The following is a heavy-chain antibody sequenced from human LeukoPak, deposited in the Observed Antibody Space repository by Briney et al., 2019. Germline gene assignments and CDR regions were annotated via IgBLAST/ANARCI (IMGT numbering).Heavy chain of an antibody. CDR1: GFTFSSYA. CDR2: IYSGGST. CDR3: ARARGSSSWRPEDWYFDL. J-gene: IGHJ2*01. V-gene: IGHV3-66*01. D-gene: IGHD6-13*01. Sequence: GGSLRLSCAASGFTFSSYAMSWVRQAPGKGLEWVSVIYSGGSTYYADSVKGRFTISRDNSKNTLYLQMNSLRAEDTAVYYCARARGSSSWRPEDWYFDLWGRGTLVTVSS.